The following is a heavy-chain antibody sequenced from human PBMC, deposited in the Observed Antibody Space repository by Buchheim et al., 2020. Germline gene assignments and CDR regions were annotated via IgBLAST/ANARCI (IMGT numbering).Heavy chain of an antibody. J-gene: IGHJ4*02. CDR3: ARDFSGWYYFDL. CDR2: ITSGGFTT. CDR1: DFDFSSYD. D-gene: IGHD6-19*01. Sequence: EAQLVESGGGLLQPGGSLRISCAASDFDFSSYDMNWVRQAPGKGLEWVAFITSGGFTTYYADSLEGRFTISRDNAENSLFLQMNSLRAEDTGVYYCARDFSGWYYFDLWGQGT. V-gene: IGHV3-48*03.